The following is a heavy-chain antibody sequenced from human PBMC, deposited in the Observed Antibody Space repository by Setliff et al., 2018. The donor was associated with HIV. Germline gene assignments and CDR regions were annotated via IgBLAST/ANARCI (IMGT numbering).Heavy chain of an antibody. V-gene: IGHV1-69*05. CDR1: GGTFSNYA. D-gene: IGHD2-15*01. Sequence: VKVSCKASGGTFSNYAISWVRQAPGQGLEWMGGIIPIFGTANYAQKFQGRVTITTDESTSTAYMELRSLRSEDTAVYYCARGGSGHYYYYYGMDVWGQGTTVTVSS. J-gene: IGHJ6*02. CDR2: IIPIFGTA. CDR3: ARGGSGHYYYYYGMDV.